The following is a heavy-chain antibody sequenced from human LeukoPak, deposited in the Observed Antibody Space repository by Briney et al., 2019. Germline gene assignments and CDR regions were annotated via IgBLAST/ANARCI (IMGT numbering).Heavy chain of an antibody. CDR2: IYYSGST. J-gene: IGHJ6*04. D-gene: IGHD3-10*01. CDR1: GHSISGGGYY. V-gene: IGHV4-31*03. CDR3: ARAGLWFGEPRDYYYYYAMDV. Sequence: PSETLSLTCTVSGHSISGGGYYWIWIRQHPGKGLEWIGYIYYSGSTYYNPSLKSRVTISVDTSKNQFSLKLSSVTAADTAVYYCARAGLWFGEPRDYYYYYAMDVWGKGTTVTVSS.